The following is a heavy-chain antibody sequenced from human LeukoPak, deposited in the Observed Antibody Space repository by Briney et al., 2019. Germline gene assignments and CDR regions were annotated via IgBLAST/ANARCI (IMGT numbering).Heavy chain of an antibody. Sequence: ASVKVSCKASGYTFTGYYMHWVRQAPGQGLEWKGWINPNSGGTNYAQKFQGRVTMTRDTSISTAYMELSRLRSDDTAVYYCAREGRIAVAGNADYWGQGTLVTVSS. J-gene: IGHJ4*02. D-gene: IGHD6-19*01. V-gene: IGHV1-2*02. CDR1: GYTFTGYY. CDR2: INPNSGGT. CDR3: AREGRIAVAGNADY.